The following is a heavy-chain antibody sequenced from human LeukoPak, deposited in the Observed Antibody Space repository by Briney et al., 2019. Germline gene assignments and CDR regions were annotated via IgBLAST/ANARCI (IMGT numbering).Heavy chain of an antibody. CDR3: ARDEGDSRGYYFDY. D-gene: IGHD3-22*01. Sequence: GGSLRLSCAASGFTFSSYSMNWVRQAPGEGLEWVSSISSSSTYIYYADSVKGRFTISRDNAKNSLYLQMNSLRAEDTAVYYCARDEGDSRGYYFDYWGQGTLVTVSS. CDR1: GFTFSSYS. V-gene: IGHV3-21*01. J-gene: IGHJ4*02. CDR2: ISSSSTYI.